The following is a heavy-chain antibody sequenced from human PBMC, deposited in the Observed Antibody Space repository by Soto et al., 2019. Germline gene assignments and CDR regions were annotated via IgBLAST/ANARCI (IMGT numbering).Heavy chain of an antibody. CDR3: VGIADDSDDY. CDR1: GGSISSGGYS. J-gene: IGHJ4*02. Sequence: QLQLQESGSGLVKPSQTLSLTCAVSGGSISSGGYSWSWIRQPPGKGLEWIGYIYHSGSTYYNPSLRSRVTISVDRSKNQFSLKLSSVTAADTAVYYCVGIADDSDDYWGQGTLVTVSS. D-gene: IGHD6-13*01. CDR2: IYHSGST. V-gene: IGHV4-30-2*01.